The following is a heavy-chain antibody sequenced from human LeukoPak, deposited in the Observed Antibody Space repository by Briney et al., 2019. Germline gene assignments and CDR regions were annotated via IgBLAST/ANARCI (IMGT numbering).Heavy chain of an antibody. V-gene: IGHV3-30*18. J-gene: IGHJ4*02. CDR1: GFTFSSYG. Sequence: GRSLRLSCAASGFTFSSYGMHWVRQAPGKGLEWVAVISYDGSNKYYADSVKGRFTISRDNSKNTLYLQMNSLRAEDTAVYYCAKDYYDSSGYSFDYWGQGTLVTVSS. CDR3: AKDYYDSSGYSFDY. CDR2: ISYDGSNK. D-gene: IGHD3-22*01.